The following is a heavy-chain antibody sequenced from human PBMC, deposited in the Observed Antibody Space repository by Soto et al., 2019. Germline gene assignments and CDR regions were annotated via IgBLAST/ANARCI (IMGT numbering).Heavy chain of an antibody. V-gene: IGHV1-2*02. J-gene: IGHJ6*02. D-gene: IGHD3-10*01. CDR3: ARGFYGSEYYAKDV. CDR2: IKPNSGGT. CDR1: GYTFAGYS. Sequence: ASVKVSCKASGYTFAGYSIHWVRQAPGQGLEWMGWIKPNSGGTNFAQKFQGRVTLTGDTSISTAYMEMSGLRSDDTALYYCARGFYGSEYYAKDVWGQGTTVTVSS.